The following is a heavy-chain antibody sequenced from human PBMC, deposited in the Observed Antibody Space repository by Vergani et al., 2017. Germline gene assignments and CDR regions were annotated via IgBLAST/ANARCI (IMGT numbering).Heavy chain of an antibody. V-gene: IGHV3-23*01. Sequence: EVQLLESGGGLVQPGGSLRLSCAASGFTFSSYAMSWVRQAPGKGLEWVSAISGSGGSTYYADSVKGRFTISRDNSKNTLYLQMNSLGAEDTAVYYCAKYRGYVDAAIAYSFDCWGQGTLVTVSS. CDR3: AKYRGYVDAAIAYSFDC. J-gene: IGHJ4*02. D-gene: IGHD5-18*01. CDR2: ISGSGGST. CDR1: GFTFSSYA.